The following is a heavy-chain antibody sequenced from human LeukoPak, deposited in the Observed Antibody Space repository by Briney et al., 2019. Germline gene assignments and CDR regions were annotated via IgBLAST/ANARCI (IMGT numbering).Heavy chain of an antibody. Sequence: GGSLRPSCAASGFTVSSNYMRWVRPAPGKGLEWVSILRSDGITYYADSVKGKFTISRDTSKNTLYLQINTLRAEDTAVYYCARARRGYSYVLDYWGEGVQDTVST. CDR1: GFTVSSNY. D-gene: IGHD5-18*01. CDR3: ARARRGYSYVLDY. J-gene: IGHJ4*02. V-gene: IGHV3-66*01. CDR2: LRSDGIT.